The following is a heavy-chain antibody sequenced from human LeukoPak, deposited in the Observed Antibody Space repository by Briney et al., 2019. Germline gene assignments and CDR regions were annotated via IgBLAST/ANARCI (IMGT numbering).Heavy chain of an antibody. V-gene: IGHV1-8*01. Sequence: ASVEVSCKASGYTFTSYDINWVRQATGQGLEWMGWMNPNSGNTGYAQKFQGRVTMTRNTSISTAYMELSSLRSEDTAVYYCARINYDYVWGSYRSPTSHNWFDPWGQGTLVTVSS. D-gene: IGHD3-16*02. CDR3: ARINYDYVWGSYRSPTSHNWFDP. CDR2: MNPNSGNT. CDR1: GYTFTSYD. J-gene: IGHJ5*02.